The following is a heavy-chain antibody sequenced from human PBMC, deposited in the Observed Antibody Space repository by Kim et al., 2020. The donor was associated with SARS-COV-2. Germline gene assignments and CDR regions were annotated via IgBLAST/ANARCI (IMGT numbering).Heavy chain of an antibody. V-gene: IGHV4-61*01. J-gene: IGHJ4*02. CDR1: GDSVSSGSYY. Sequence: SETLSLTCTVSGDSVSSGSYYWSWIRQPPGKGLEWIGYIYYTGSTDYNPSLRSRVTISVDTSKNLFSLKLSPVTAADTAVYYCARRGWGFSRWGEGTLVTVSS. CDR2: IYYTGST. CDR3: ARRGWGFSR. D-gene: IGHD2-2*01.